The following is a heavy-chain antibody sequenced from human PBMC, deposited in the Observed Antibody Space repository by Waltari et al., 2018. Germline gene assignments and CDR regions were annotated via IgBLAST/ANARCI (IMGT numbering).Heavy chain of an antibody. V-gene: IGHV1-2*04. J-gene: IGHJ4*02. CDR1: GYTFTDYH. D-gene: IGHD2-8*01. CDR2: INPKSGAT. Sequence: QVQLVQSGAEVTKPGASVKVSCKPSGYTFTDYHKPRVRQAPGQGLEWMGWINPKSGATYYAQTFQGWFTMTRDTSTSTVFMELSSLKSDDTAVYYCARRSCNGECYAPYIYWGQGTLVTVSS. CDR3: ARRSCNGECYAPYIY.